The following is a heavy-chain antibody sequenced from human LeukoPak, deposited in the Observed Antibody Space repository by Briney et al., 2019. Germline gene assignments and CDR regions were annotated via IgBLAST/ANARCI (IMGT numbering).Heavy chain of an antibody. Sequence: GGSLRLSCAASGFTFSSYSMNWVRQAPGKGLEWVSSISSSSSYIYYADSVKGRFTISRDNAKNSLYLRMNSLRAEDTAVYYCARDAGIHVGMDVWGQGTTVTVSS. V-gene: IGHV3-21*01. CDR1: GFTFSSYS. J-gene: IGHJ6*02. D-gene: IGHD5-18*01. CDR3: ARDAGIHVGMDV. CDR2: ISSSSSYI.